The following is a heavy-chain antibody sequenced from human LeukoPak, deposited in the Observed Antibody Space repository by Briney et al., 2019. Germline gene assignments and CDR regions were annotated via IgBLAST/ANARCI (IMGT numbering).Heavy chain of an antibody. V-gene: IGHV4-34*01. Sequence: SETLSLTCTVSGGSSSGYYWSWIRQPPGKGLEWIGEINHSGSTNYNPSLKSRVTISVDTSKNQFSLKLSSVTAADTAVYYCARWHSSSSSFDPWGQGTLVTVSS. D-gene: IGHD6-6*01. CDR3: ARWHSSSSSFDP. CDR2: INHSGST. J-gene: IGHJ5*02. CDR1: GGSSSGYY.